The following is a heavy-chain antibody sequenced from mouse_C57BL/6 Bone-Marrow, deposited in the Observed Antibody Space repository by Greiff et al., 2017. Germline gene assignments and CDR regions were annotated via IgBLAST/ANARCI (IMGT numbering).Heavy chain of an antibody. CDR1: GFTFSSYA. CDR2: ISDGGSCT. J-gene: IGHJ2*01. Sequence: EVKLVESGGGLVKPGGSLKLSCAASGFTFSSYAMTWVRQTPEKGLEWVATISDGGSCTYYPDKVKGRFTISRDKAKNNLYLQMIHLKSEDTAMYYCASLMTDYWGQGTTLTVSS. V-gene: IGHV5-4*03. CDR3: ASLMTDY. D-gene: IGHD2-3*01.